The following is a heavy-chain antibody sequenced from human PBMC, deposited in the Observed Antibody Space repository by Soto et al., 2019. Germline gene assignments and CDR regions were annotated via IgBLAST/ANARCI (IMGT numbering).Heavy chain of an antibody. CDR2: VWYDGGNK. D-gene: IGHD5-12*01. CDR1: GFTFSSYG. J-gene: IGHJ6*02. Sequence: QVQLVESGGGVVQPGRSLRLSCAASGFTFSSYGMHWVRQAPGKGLEWVALVWYDGGNKYYADSVKGRFTISRDNSKNSMYLQMKSRMDEATAVYYCVRAAGDSVNDYGSYYGMDVWGQGTTVTASS. CDR3: VRAAGDSVNDYGSYYGMDV. V-gene: IGHV3-33*01.